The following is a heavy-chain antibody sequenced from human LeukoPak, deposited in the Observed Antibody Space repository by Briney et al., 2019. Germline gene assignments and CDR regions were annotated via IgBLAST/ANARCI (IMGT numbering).Heavy chain of an antibody. V-gene: IGHV4-34*01. CDR2: INHSGST. CDR3: ASGGPDQWEVMSGSFDS. CDR1: GGSFSGYY. D-gene: IGHD1-26*01. Sequence: PSETLSLTCAVYGGSFSGYYWSWIRQPPGKGLEWIGEINHSGSTNYNPSLKSRVTISVDTSKNQFSLKLSSVTAADTAVYYCASGGPDQWEVMSGSFDSWGQGTLVTVSS. J-gene: IGHJ4*02.